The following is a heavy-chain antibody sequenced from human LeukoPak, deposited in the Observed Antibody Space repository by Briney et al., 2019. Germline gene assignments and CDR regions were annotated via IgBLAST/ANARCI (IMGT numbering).Heavy chain of an antibody. Sequence: GGSLRLSCAASGFTFSSYGMHWVRQAQGKGLEWVAFIRYEGSNKYYADSVKGRFTISRDNSKSTLYLQMNSLRAEDTAVYYCATRHYDILTGYYAALGYWGQGTLVTVSS. CDR3: ATRHYDILTGYYAALGY. D-gene: IGHD3-9*01. V-gene: IGHV3-30*02. J-gene: IGHJ4*02. CDR1: GFTFSSYG. CDR2: IRYEGSNK.